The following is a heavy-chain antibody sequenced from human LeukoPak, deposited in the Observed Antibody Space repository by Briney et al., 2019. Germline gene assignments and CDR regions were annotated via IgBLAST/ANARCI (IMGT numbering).Heavy chain of an antibody. Sequence: PGRSLRLSCAASGFTFSSYAMHWVRQAPGKGLEWVAVISYDGSNKYYADSVKGRFTISRDNSKNTLYPQMNSLRAEDTAVYYCAREGHYDSSGSPDYWGQGTLVTVSS. CDR2: ISYDGSNK. J-gene: IGHJ4*02. D-gene: IGHD3-22*01. CDR1: GFTFSSYA. CDR3: AREGHYDSSGSPDY. V-gene: IGHV3-30-3*01.